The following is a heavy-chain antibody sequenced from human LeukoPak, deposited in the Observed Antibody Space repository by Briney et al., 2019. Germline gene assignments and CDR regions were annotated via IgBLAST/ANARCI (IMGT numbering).Heavy chain of an antibody. D-gene: IGHD3-22*01. Sequence: GGSLRLSCAASGFTFSSHAMNWVRQAPGKGLEWVSAVSGGGGSTYYADSVKGRFTISRDNSKNTIYLQMNSLRAEDTTVYFCAKRAYSDSSGYLGSIDYWGQGTQVTVST. CDR1: GFTFSSHA. CDR2: VSGGGGST. J-gene: IGHJ4*02. CDR3: AKRAYSDSSGYLGSIDY. V-gene: IGHV3-23*01.